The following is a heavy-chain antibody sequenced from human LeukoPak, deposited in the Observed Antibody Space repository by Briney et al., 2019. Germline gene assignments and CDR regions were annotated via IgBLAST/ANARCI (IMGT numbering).Heavy chain of an antibody. CDR2: IRYDGSNK. J-gene: IGHJ4*02. Sequence: PGGSLRLSCAASGFTFSSYGMHWVRQAPGKGLEWVAFIRYDGSNKYYADSVKGRFTISRDNSKNTLYLQMNSLRAEDTAVYYCAPLWVVVTASAGVWGQGTLVTVSS. V-gene: IGHV3-30*02. CDR1: GFTFSSYG. CDR3: APLWVVVTASAGV. D-gene: IGHD2-21*02.